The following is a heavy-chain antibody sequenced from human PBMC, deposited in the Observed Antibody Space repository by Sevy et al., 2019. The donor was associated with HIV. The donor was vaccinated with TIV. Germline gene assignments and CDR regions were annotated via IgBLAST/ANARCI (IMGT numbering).Heavy chain of an antibody. CDR3: ARGAYDV. V-gene: IGHV3-11*06. Sequence: GGSLRLSCVGSGFTFGDYYISWIRQAPGKGLECVAYISSRSSFTNYTDSVRGRFTISRDNAKNEVFLQMNRLRAEDTGVYYCARGAYDVWGQGTTVTVSS. CDR1: GFTFGDYY. CDR2: ISSRSSFT. J-gene: IGHJ3*01.